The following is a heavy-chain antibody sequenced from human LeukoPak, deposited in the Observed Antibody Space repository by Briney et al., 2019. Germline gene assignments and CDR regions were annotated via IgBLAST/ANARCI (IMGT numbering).Heavy chain of an antibody. Sequence: ASVKVSCKASGYTFTGYYMHWVRQAPGQGLEWMGWINPNSGGTNYAQKFQGRVTMTRDTSISTAYMELSGLRSDDTAVYYCARETAGRIAVAVSWFDPWGQGTLVTVSS. D-gene: IGHD6-19*01. J-gene: IGHJ5*02. V-gene: IGHV1-2*02. CDR1: GYTFTGYY. CDR3: ARETAGRIAVAVSWFDP. CDR2: INPNSGGT.